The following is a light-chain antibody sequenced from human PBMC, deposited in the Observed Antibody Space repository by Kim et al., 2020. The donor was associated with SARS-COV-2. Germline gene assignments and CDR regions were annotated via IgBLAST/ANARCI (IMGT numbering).Light chain of an antibody. CDR2: SNN. V-gene: IGLV1-44*01. CDR3: AAWDDTLNGPV. J-gene: IGLJ7*01. Sequence: GQGLTISVSGTRPNIGWNTVQWYQQHPGAAHKLVTSSNNERPSGVPDRFSGSKSGTSASLAISGLQSEDDAEYFCAAWDDTLNGPVFGGGTQLTVL. CDR1: RPNIGWNT.